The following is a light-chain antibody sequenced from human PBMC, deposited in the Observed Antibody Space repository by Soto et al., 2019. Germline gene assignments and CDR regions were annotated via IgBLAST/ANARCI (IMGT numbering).Light chain of an antibody. Sequence: EIVMTQSPLSLPVPPGEPASISCRSSQSLQHSNGYNYLDWYLQKPGQSPQLLIHLASNRASGVPVRFSGSGSGTDFTLTISNLQSEDFATYYCQQANSFPLTFGGGTNVDIK. CDR1: QSLQHSNGYNY. J-gene: IGKJ4*01. CDR2: LAS. CDR3: QQANSFPLT. V-gene: IGKV2-28*01.